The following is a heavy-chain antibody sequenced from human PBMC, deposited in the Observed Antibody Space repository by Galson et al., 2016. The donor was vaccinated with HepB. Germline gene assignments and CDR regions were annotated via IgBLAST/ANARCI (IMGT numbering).Heavy chain of an antibody. CDR1: GYTLTTYY. CDR3: ARLARVADFYYYGMDV. V-gene: IGHV1-2*02. Sequence: SVKVSCKASGYTLTTYYIHWVRQAPGQGLEWMGWINPNSGGTNYVQKFRGRFTMTRDTSINTAYMELSGLRSDDTAVYYCARLARVADFYYYGMDVWGQGTMVTVS. CDR2: INPNSGGT. J-gene: IGHJ6*02.